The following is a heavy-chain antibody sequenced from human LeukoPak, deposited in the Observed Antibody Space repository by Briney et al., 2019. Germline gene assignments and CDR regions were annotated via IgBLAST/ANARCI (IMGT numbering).Heavy chain of an antibody. D-gene: IGHD1-26*01. V-gene: IGHV4-4*02. Sequence: PSGTLSLTCAVSGGSISSSNWWSWVRQPPGKGLEWIGEIYHSGSTNYNPSLKSRVTISVDKSKNQFSLKLSSVTAADTAVYYCARTPPISGSYFRFDPWGQGTLVTVSS. CDR3: ARTPPISGSYFRFDP. CDR2: IYHSGST. CDR1: GGSISSSNW. J-gene: IGHJ5*02.